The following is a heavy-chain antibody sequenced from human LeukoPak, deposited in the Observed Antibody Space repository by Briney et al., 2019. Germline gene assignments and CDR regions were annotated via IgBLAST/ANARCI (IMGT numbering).Heavy chain of an antibody. CDR1: GYTFTSYY. D-gene: IGHD3-22*01. V-gene: IGHV1-46*01. J-gene: IGHJ4*02. Sequence: ASVKVSCKASGYTFTSYYMHWVRRAPGQGLEWMAIINPSGGSTRYAQKFQGRVTMTRDTSTSTVYMELSSLRSEDTAVYYCARDPRPSYDSSDYYYPGDYWGQGTLVTVSS. CDR3: ARDPRPSYDSSDYYYPGDY. CDR2: INPSGGST.